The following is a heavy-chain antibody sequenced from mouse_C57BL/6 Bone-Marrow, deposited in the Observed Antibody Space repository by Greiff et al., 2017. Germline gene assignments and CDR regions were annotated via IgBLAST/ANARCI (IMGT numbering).Heavy chain of an antibody. J-gene: IGHJ4*01. V-gene: IGHV7-1*01. CDR1: GFTFSDFY. D-gene: IGHD1-1*01. Sequence: EVQGVESGGGLVQSGRSLRLSCATSGFTFSDFYMEWVRQAPGKGLEWIAASRNKANDYTTEYSASVKGRFIVSSDTSQSILYLQMNALRAEDTAIYYCARDHYGSSYDYAMDYWGQGTSVTVSS. CDR3: ARDHYGSSYDYAMDY. CDR2: SRNKANDYTT.